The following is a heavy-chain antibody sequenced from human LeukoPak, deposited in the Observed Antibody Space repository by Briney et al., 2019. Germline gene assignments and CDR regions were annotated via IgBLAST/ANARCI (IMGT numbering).Heavy chain of an antibody. Sequence: SGGSLRLSCAASGFTFSSYAMTWVRQAPGKGLEWVSAISGSGGGTYYADSVKGRFTISRDNSKNTLYLQMNSLRAEDTAVYYCAKGTGAASDYWGQGTLVTVSS. D-gene: IGHD6-25*01. V-gene: IGHV3-23*01. J-gene: IGHJ4*02. CDR2: ISGSGGGT. CDR3: AKGTGAASDY. CDR1: GFTFSSYA.